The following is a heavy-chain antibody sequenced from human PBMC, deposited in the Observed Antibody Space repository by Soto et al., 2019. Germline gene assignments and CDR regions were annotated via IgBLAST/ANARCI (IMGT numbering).Heavy chain of an antibody. CDR2: IRSKAYGGTT. V-gene: IGHV3-49*03. J-gene: IGHJ6*02. Sequence: GGSLRLSCTASGFTFGDYAMSWFRQAPGKGLEWVGFIRSKAYGGTTEYAASVKGRFTISRDDSKSIAYLQMNSLKTEDTAVYYCTRVATIFGVATDYYYGMDVWGQGTTVTVSS. CDR1: GFTFGDYA. D-gene: IGHD3-3*01. CDR3: TRVATIFGVATDYYYGMDV.